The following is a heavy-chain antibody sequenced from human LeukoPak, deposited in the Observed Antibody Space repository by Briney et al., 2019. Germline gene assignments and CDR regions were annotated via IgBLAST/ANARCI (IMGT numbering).Heavy chain of an antibody. CDR3: ARAMEHSSGYYRSGSYSFDI. CDR2: IYYTGNT. J-gene: IGHJ3*02. V-gene: IGHV4-59*01. CDR1: GGSISNYF. Sequence: SETLSLTCSFSGGSISNYFWSWIRQPPGKGLEWIGYIYYTGNTGYNPSLMSRVTISLDTSKNHFSLRLSSVTAADTAVYYCARAMEHSSGYYRSGSYSFDIWGQGTMVTVSS. D-gene: IGHD3-22*01.